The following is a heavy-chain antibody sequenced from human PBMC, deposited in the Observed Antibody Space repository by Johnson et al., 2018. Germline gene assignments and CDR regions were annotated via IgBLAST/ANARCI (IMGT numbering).Heavy chain of an antibody. V-gene: IGHV5-51*03. J-gene: IGHJ3*02. CDR2: IYPDDSDT. D-gene: IGHD3-16*02. CDR3: ARLYVWGGSRDAFDI. Sequence: VQLVQSGAEVKKPGESLKISCKGAGYRFASYWTGWVRQMPGKGLEWMGIIYPDDSDTIYSPSFQGQVTISADKSISSAYLQWSSLKASDTAMYYCARLYVWGGSRDAFDIWGQGTMVTVSS. CDR1: GYRFASYW.